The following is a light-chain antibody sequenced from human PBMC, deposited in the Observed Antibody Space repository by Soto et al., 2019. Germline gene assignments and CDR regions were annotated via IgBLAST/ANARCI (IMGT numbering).Light chain of an antibody. CDR1: QGISSY. J-gene: IGKJ5*01. V-gene: IGKV1-8*01. CDR2: AAS. Sequence: IQMTQSPSSFSASTGDRVTITCRASQGISSYLAWYQQKPGRAPKLLIYAASTLQSGVSSRFSGSGSGTEFTLTITSLQPEDFATYYCQQLNSFPITFGQGTRLEIK. CDR3: QQLNSFPIT.